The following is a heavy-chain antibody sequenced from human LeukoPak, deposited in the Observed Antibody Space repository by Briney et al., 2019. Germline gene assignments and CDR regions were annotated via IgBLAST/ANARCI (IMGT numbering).Heavy chain of an antibody. Sequence: GGSLRLSCVASGFTFSNYWMTWVRQAPGKGLEWVSSIDNSGTYIYYADSVKGRFTISRDNSKNSLYLQMNSLRAEDTAVYYCASANPILLDYYYYYYMDVWGKGTTVTVSS. CDR2: IDNSGTYI. V-gene: IGHV3-21*01. CDR3: ASANPILLDYYYYYYMDV. D-gene: IGHD3-3*01. CDR1: GFTFSNYW. J-gene: IGHJ6*03.